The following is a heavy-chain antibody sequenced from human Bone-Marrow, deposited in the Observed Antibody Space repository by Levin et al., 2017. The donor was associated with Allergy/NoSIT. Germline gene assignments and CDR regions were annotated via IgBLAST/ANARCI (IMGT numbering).Heavy chain of an antibody. V-gene: IGHV1-18*01. D-gene: IGHD6-19*01. CDR2: MSINSEDA. CDR3: ARDGRQWPDDVDYYYYGMDV. CDR1: GYTFSNYG. Sequence: GASVKVSCKASGYTFSNYGVSWVRQAPGQGLEWMGWMSINSEDAKSSEKLQGRFTMTIDTSTSTAYMELRSLRSDDTALYFCARDGRQWPDDVDYYYYGMDVWGQGTTVTVSS. J-gene: IGHJ6*02.